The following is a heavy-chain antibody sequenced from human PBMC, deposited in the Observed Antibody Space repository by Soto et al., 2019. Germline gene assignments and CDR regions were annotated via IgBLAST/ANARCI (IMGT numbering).Heavy chain of an antibody. CDR3: AREVRAGRITTRNVAFDI. CDR2: ISSNGGST. V-gene: IGHV3-64*01. D-gene: IGHD3-16*01. Sequence: EVQLVESGGGLVQPGGSLRLSCAASGFTFSSYAMHWVRQAPGKGLEYVSAISSNGGSTYYANSVKGRFTISRDNSENTLYLQMGSLRAEDMAVYYCAREVRAGRITTRNVAFDIWGQGTMVTVSS. CDR1: GFTFSSYA. J-gene: IGHJ3*02.